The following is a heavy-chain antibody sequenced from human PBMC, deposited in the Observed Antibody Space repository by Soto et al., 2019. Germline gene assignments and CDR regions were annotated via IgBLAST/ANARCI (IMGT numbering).Heavy chain of an antibody. V-gene: IGHV1-8*01. CDR2: MNPNSGHT. CDR3: TRARNSGHSHNRGGH. D-gene: IGHD1-1*01. J-gene: IGHJ4*02. Sequence: DSVKVSCKTSGYTCTRFYINWVRQATGQGLEWMGWMNPNSGHTGYAQKFQGRVTMTRDTSISTAYMELSRLRYEDTDVSYCTRARNSGHSHNRGGHWGQGT. CDR1: GYTCTRFY.